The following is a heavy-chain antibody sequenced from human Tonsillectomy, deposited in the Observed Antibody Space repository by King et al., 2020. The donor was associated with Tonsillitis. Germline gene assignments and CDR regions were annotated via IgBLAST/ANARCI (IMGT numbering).Heavy chain of an antibody. CDR3: ASAHSVFDSDYVGA. Sequence: VQLVESGGGLVKPGGSLRLSCAASGFTFSDYYMSWIRQAPGKGLEWVSYISSSSSYTNYADSVKGRFTISRDNAKNSLYLQMNSLRVEDTAVYYCASAHSVFDSDYVGAWGQGTLVTVSS. V-gene: IGHV3-11*05. J-gene: IGHJ5*02. CDR1: GFTFSDYY. D-gene: IGHD4-11*01. CDR2: ISSSSSYT.